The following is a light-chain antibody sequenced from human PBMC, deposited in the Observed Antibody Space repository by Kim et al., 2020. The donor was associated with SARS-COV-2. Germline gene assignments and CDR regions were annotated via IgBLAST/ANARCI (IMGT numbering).Light chain of an antibody. CDR3: QSADSSGTYV. CDR2: KDS. Sequence: PPSFSFSPFPPSILPCSGDALPEQHASWYQQKSGQAPCLVIYKDSERPSGIPERFSGSSSGTTVTLTISGVQAEDDADYYCQSADSSGTYVFGSGTKVNVL. J-gene: IGLJ1*01. CDR1: ALPEQH. V-gene: IGLV3-25*03.